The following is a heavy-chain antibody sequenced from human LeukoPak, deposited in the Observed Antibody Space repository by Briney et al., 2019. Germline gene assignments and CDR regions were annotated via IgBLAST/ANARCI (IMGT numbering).Heavy chain of an antibody. Sequence: PGGSLRLSCAASGFTFSSYEMNWVRQAPGKGLEWVSYISTSGSSIYYADSVKGRFTISRDNSKNTLYLQMNSLRAEDTAVYSCAKNGEVLSWFDPWGQGTLVTVSS. CDR3: AKNGEVLSWFDP. V-gene: IGHV3-48*03. CDR2: ISTSGSSI. CDR1: GFTFSSYE. D-gene: IGHD3-10*01. J-gene: IGHJ5*02.